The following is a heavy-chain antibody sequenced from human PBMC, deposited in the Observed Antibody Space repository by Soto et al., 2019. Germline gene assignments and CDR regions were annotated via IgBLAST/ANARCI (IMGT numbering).Heavy chain of an antibody. J-gene: IGHJ6*02. D-gene: IGHD3-16*01. CDR2: IDPGDSNT. CDR1: GYSFTYFW. V-gene: IGHV5-10-1*01. CDR3: AKQGGYYYYGMDA. Sequence: XDSLKVSCQCSGYSFTYFWISLVLQMPGKGLEWMGRIDPGDSNTIYSPSFQGHVTISVDKSSSTSYLQWGSLKASDTAIYYCAKQGGYYYYGMDAWGQGTTVTVSS.